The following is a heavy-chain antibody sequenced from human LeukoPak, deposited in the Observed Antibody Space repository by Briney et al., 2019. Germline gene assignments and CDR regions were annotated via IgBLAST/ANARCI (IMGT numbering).Heavy chain of an antibody. CDR3: ARDSYIRGYFDY. CDR1: GGSISSYY. V-gene: IGHV4-59*01. D-gene: IGHD3-16*01. J-gene: IGHJ4*02. Sequence: RPSETLSLTCTVSGGSISSYYWSWIRQPPGKGLEWIGYIYYSGSTNYNPSLKSRVTISVDTSKNQFSLKLSSVTAADTAVYYCARDSYIRGYFDYWGQGTLVTVSS. CDR2: IYYSGST.